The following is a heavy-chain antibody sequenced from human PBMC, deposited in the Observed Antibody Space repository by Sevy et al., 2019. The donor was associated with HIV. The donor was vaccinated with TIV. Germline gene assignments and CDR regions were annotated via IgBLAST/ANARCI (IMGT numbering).Heavy chain of an antibody. Sequence: GGSLRLSCAASGFTFNFYGMHWVRQAPGKGLEWVALISYDGNLKYYADSAKGRITISRDNSKNTLYLQMNSLRPEETAVYYCVKAPNDYDNSGWAGLEVWGQGTTVTVSS. D-gene: IGHD3-22*01. J-gene: IGHJ6*02. V-gene: IGHV3-30*18. CDR2: ISYDGNLK. CDR3: VKAPNDYDNSGWAGLEV. CDR1: GFTFNFYG.